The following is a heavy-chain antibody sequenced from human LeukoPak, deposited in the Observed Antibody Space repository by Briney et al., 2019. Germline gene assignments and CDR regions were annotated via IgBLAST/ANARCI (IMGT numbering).Heavy chain of an antibody. J-gene: IGHJ5*02. Sequence: SETLSLTCTVSGYSISSGYYWGWIRQPPGKGLEWIGSIYHSGSTYYNPSLKSRVTISVDTSKNQFSLKLSSVTAADTAVYYCARKGAVEGWWFDPWGQGTLVTVSS. D-gene: IGHD3-3*01. V-gene: IGHV4-38-2*02. CDR3: ARKGAVEGWWFDP. CDR2: IYHSGST. CDR1: GYSISSGYY.